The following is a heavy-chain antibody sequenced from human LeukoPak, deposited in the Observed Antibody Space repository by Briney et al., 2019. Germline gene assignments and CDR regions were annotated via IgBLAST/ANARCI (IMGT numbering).Heavy chain of an antibody. Sequence: PGGSLRLSCSASGFTFSRYAMHWVRQAPGKGLEYVSAISSNGGSTYYGDSVKGRFTISRDNSKNTLYLQMSSLRAEDTAVYYCVKARGIQLWLTGDYWGQGTLVTVSS. V-gene: IGHV3-64D*09. CDR3: VKARGIQLWLTGDY. J-gene: IGHJ4*02. CDR1: GFTFSRYA. D-gene: IGHD5-18*01. CDR2: ISSNGGST.